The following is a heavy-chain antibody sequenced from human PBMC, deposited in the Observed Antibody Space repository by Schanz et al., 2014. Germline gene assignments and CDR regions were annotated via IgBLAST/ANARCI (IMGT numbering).Heavy chain of an antibody. D-gene: IGHD2-21*01. V-gene: IGHV3-74*01. Sequence: EVQLVESGGGLVQPGGSLRLSCAASGFTFNDYWMHWVRQAPGKGLVWVSRINSDGRSTNYADSVKGRFSISRDNSINTLSLQMNSLSADDTAVYYCAKGQGAVINNWYFDPWGRGTLVTVSS. J-gene: IGHJ2*01. CDR1: GFTFNDYW. CDR3: AKGQGAVINNWYFDP. CDR2: INSDGRST.